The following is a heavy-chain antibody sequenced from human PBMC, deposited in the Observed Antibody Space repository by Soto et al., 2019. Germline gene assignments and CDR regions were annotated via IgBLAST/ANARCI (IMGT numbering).Heavy chain of an antibody. V-gene: IGHV3-7*04. CDR2: MNPDGSEQ. D-gene: IGHD2-21*01. Sequence: EVHLVESGGALVQPGGSLRLSCAASGFTFSDYWMTWVRQTPGKGLEGVANMNPDGSEQYYLDSVKGRFTISRDNAKNSLYLQMNNLRGEDPAVYYCTRDLNHVCGPWGQGTQVIVSS. J-gene: IGHJ5*02. CDR1: GFTFSDYW. CDR3: TRDLNHVCGP.